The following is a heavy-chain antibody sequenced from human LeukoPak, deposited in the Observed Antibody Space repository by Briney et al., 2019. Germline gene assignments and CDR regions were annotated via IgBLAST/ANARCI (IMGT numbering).Heavy chain of an antibody. Sequence: ASVKVSCKASGYTFNSYGISWVRQAPGQGLEWMGWVSAYNGNTNYAPKVQGRVTMTTDTFTSTAYMELRSLRSDDTAVYYCATDRRGYGGNSYYYGMDVWGQGTTVTVSS. J-gene: IGHJ6*02. D-gene: IGHD4-23*01. CDR3: ATDRRGYGGNSYYYGMDV. V-gene: IGHV1-18*01. CDR2: VSAYNGNT. CDR1: GYTFNSYG.